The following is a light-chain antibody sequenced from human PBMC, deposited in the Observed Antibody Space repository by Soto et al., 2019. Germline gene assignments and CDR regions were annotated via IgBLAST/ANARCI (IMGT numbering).Light chain of an antibody. V-gene: IGLV2-14*01. CDR2: EVN. CDR3: SSYTSSSTWV. CDR1: SRDVGGYNS. Sequence: QSALTQPASVSGSPGQSITISCTGTSRDVGGYNSVSWYQQHPGTAPKLIIYEVNNRPSGISNRFSGSKSGNTASLTISGLQAEDEADYYCSSYTSSSTWVFGGGTKLT. J-gene: IGLJ3*02.